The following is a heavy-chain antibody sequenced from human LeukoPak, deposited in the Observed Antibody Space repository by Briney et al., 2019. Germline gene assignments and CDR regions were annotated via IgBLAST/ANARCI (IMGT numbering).Heavy chain of an antibody. J-gene: IGHJ5*02. CDR1: GGSISSYY. D-gene: IGHD5-18*01. CDR2: IYYSGST. CDR3: ARGAGGFSYYNWFDP. V-gene: IGHV4-59*12. Sequence: SETLSLTCTVSGGSISSYYWSWIRQPPGKGLEWIGYIYYSGSTNYSPSLKSRVTISVDTSKNQFSLKLASVTAADTAIYYCARGAGGFSYYNWFDPWGQGTLVTVSS.